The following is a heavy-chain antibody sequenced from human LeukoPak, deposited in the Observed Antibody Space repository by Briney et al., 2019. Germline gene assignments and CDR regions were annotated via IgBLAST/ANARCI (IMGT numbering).Heavy chain of an antibody. Sequence: KASETLSLTCTVSGGSISSYYWSWIRQPPGKGLEWIGYIYYSGSTNYNPSLKSRVTISVDTSKNQFSLKLSSVTAADTAVYYCARVARLYGDYDHYFDYWGQGTLVTVSS. CDR2: IYYSGST. CDR1: GGSISSYY. V-gene: IGHV4-59*01. J-gene: IGHJ4*02. CDR3: ARVARLYGDYDHYFDY. D-gene: IGHD4-17*01.